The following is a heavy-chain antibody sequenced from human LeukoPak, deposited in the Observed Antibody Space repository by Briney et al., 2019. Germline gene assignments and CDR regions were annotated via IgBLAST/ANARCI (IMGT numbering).Heavy chain of an antibody. CDR3: TRLPAAGPDY. CDR2: IRYDGSNK. Sequence: PGGSLRLSCAASGFTFISYGMHWVRQAPGKGLEWVAFIRYDGSNKYYADSVKGRFTISRDNSKNTAYLQMNSLKTEDTAVYYCTRLPAAGPDYWGQGTLVTVSS. V-gene: IGHV3-30*02. CDR1: GFTFISYG. J-gene: IGHJ4*02. D-gene: IGHD6-13*01.